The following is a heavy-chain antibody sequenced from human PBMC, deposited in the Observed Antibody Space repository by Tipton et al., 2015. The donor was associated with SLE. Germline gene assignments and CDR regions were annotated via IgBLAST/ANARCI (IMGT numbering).Heavy chain of an antibody. CDR3: ARVFYDSSAYPYWYFDL. D-gene: IGHD3-22*01. Sequence: TLSLTCAVYGASFSGYYWNWIRQPPGKGLEWIGEISHSGITNYNPSLKSRLTMSVDTSKKQFSLKLSSVTAADTAVYYCARVFYDSSAYPYWYFDLWGRGTLVTVSS. V-gene: IGHV4-34*01. CDR1: GASFSGYY. J-gene: IGHJ2*01. CDR2: ISHSGIT.